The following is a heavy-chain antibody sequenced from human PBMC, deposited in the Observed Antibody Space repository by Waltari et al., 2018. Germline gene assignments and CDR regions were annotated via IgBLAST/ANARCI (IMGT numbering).Heavy chain of an antibody. CDR1: GGSISSSSYY. J-gene: IGHJ2*01. CDR2: IYYSGSN. D-gene: IGHD2-8*01. Sequence: QLQLQESGPGLVKPSETLSLTCTVSGGSISSSSYYWGWIRQPPGKGLEWIGSIYYSGSNHYHPHLKSRVTISVDTSKNQFSLKLSSVTAADTAVYYCARHPAMTIMLWYFDLWGRGTLVTVSS. CDR3: ARHPAMTIMLWYFDL. V-gene: IGHV4-39*01.